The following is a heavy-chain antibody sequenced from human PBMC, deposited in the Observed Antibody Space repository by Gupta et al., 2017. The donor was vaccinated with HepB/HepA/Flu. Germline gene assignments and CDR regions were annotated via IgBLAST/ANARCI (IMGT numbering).Heavy chain of an antibody. J-gene: IGHJ5*02. CDR3: ARNSTKSRWFDP. D-gene: IGHD1-1*01. CDR1: VGSLRSGDYY. CDR2: IYYTGST. Sequence: QVQLQESGPGLAQPSQTLSLTCTVSVGSLRSGDYYWSWIRQPPGKGLEWIGCIYYTGSTYINPSLQNRLSMSIDTSKSLLSLTLTSVTAADTATYYCARNSTKSRWFDPWGHGTQVTVSA. V-gene: IGHV4-30-4*01.